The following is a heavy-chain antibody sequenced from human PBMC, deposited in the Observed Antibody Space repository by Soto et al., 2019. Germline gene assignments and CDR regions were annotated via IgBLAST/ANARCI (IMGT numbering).Heavy chain of an antibody. CDR3: ARAFGSSGYYPYFDY. CDR2: IYSGGST. J-gene: IGHJ4*02. D-gene: IGHD3-22*01. CDR1: GFTVSSNY. V-gene: IGHV3-53*04. Sequence: GGSLRLSCAASGFTVSSNYMSWVRQAPGKGLEWVSVIYSGGSTYYADSVKGRFTISRHNSKNTLYLQMNSLRAEDTAVYYCARAFGSSGYYPYFDYWGQGTLVTVSS.